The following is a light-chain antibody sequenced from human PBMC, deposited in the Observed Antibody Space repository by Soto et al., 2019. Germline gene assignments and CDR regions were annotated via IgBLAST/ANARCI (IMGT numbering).Light chain of an antibody. V-gene: IGKV1D-8*01. CDR2: GAS. CDR1: QGISNF. J-gene: IGKJ2*01. Sequence: VIWMTQSPSSLSASTGDRVTFSCRMSQGISNFLAWYRQKPGKAPELLIYGASTLQSGVPSRFSGSGSGTDFALTITSLQSEDFATYYCQQYYNFPYTFGQGTTLEI. CDR3: QQYYNFPYT.